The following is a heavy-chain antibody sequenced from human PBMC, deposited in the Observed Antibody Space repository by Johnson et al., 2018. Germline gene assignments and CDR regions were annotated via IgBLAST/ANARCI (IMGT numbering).Heavy chain of an antibody. CDR2: IGYDGGNK. J-gene: IGHJ3*02. D-gene: IGHD3-16*01. CDR1: GFTFSPYA. CDR3: ANALGVDPYDGFDT. V-gene: IGHV3-30*18. Sequence: QVQLVESGGGLVQPGRSLRLSCAASGFTFSPYAMFWVRQAPGKGLEWVAVIGYDGGNKYYADSVKGRFTISRDNSKKTLFLQMNSLRAEDTAVYYCANALGVDPYDGFDTWGQGTMVTVSS.